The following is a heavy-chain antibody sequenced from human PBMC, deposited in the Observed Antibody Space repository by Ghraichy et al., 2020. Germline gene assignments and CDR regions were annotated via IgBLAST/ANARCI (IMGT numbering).Heavy chain of an antibody. CDR1: GFTFSSYG. CDR2: ISYDGSNK. J-gene: IGHJ6*03. V-gene: IGHV3-30*18. D-gene: IGHD3-3*01. Sequence: GESLNISCAASGFTFSSYGMHWVRQAPGKGLEWVAVISYDGSNKYYADSVKGRFTISRDNSKNTLYLQMNSLRAEDTAVYYCAKECTGAIYDFWSGYYYYYYMDVWGKGTTVTVSS. CDR3: AKECTGAIYDFWSGYYYYYYMDV.